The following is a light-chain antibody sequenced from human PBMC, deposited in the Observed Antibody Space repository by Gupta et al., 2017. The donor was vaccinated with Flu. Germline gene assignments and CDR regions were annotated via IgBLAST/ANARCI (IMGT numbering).Light chain of an antibody. CDR2: GAS. Sequence: EIVLTQSPDTLSLSPGGPATLSCRASQSVPDNFLAWYQQKPGQAPRLLIYGASIRDTGIPDRFSGSGYGADFTLTISRPEPEDFAVYYCYQYGSAPPYSFGQGTKLEIK. V-gene: IGKV3-20*01. CDR1: QSVPDNF. J-gene: IGKJ2*03. CDR3: YQYGSAPPYS.